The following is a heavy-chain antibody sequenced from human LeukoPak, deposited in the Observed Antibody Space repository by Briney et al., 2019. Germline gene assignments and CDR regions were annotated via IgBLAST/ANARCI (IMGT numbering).Heavy chain of an antibody. V-gene: IGHV4-39*01. Sequence: SETLSLTCTVFGGSISSSSYYWGWIRQPPGKGLEWIGSIYYSGSTYYNPSLKSRVTISVDTSKNQFSLKLSSVTAADTAVYYCARVDTAMDIHFDYWGQGTLVTVSS. CDR3: ARVDTAMDIHFDY. CDR2: IYYSGST. J-gene: IGHJ4*02. CDR1: GGSISSSSYY. D-gene: IGHD5-18*01.